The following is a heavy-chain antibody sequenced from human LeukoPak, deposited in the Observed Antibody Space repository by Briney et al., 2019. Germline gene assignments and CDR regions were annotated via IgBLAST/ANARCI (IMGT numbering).Heavy chain of an antibody. V-gene: IGHV1-69*04. CDR3: ARDHQTVTSDAFDI. D-gene: IGHD4-11*01. J-gene: IGHJ3*02. Sequence: SVKVSCKASGGTFSSYAISWVRQAPGQGLEWMGRIISILGIANYAQKFQGRVTITADKSTSTAYMELSSLRSEDTAVYYCARDHQTVTSDAFDIWGQGTMVTVSS. CDR1: GGTFSSYA. CDR2: IISILGIA.